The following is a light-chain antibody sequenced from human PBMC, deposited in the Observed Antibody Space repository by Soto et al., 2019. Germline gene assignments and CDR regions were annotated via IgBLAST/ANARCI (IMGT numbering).Light chain of an antibody. V-gene: IGLV2-14*01. CDR1: SSDVGGYNY. CDR3: SSYTSSSTLYV. J-gene: IGLJ1*01. CDR2: DVS. Sequence: QSALTQPASVSGSPGQSITISCTGTSSDVGGYNYVSWYQQRSGKAPKLMIYDVSNRPSGVSNRFSGSKSGNTASLTISGLQAEDEADYYCSSYTSSSTLYVFGTGTKVTVL.